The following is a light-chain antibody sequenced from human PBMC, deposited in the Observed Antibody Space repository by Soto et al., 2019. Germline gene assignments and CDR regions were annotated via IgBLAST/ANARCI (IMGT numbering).Light chain of an antibody. Sequence: QSALTQPASVSGSPGQSITISCGGTSSDVGAYIYVSWYQQFPGKAPKLILYEVNNRPPGVSNRFSGSKSDTTASLTISGLQPEDEADYYCSAYSDIDTKVFGTGTKLTVL. J-gene: IGLJ1*01. CDR2: EVN. V-gene: IGLV2-14*03. CDR3: SAYSDIDTKV. CDR1: SSDVGAYIY.